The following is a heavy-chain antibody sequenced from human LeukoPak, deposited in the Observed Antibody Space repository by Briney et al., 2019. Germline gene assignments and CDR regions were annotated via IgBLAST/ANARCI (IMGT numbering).Heavy chain of an antibody. V-gene: IGHV1-18*01. D-gene: IGHD3-22*01. Sequence: GASLKLSCKASRYTFTTYGISCVPQAPGQGREGMGWISAYNGNTNYAQKLQGRVTITTDTSTSTAYMVLRSLRSDDAVVYYCARALGPITMIVSWGQGTMVTVSS. CDR1: RYTFTTYG. CDR2: ISAYNGNT. J-gene: IGHJ3*01. CDR3: ARALGPITMIVS.